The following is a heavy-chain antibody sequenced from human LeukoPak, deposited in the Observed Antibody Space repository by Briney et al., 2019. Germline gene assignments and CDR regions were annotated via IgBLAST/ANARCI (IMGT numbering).Heavy chain of an antibody. V-gene: IGHV3-21*01. J-gene: IGHJ4*02. CDR2: ISSSSSYI. CDR1: GFPHSSYS. Sequence: GESLKISCAASGFPHSSYSMNWVRQAPGKGLEWVSSISSSSSYIYYADSVKGRFTISRDNAKNSLYLQMNSLRAEDTAVYYCARDMGGAGCSSTSCYSDFDYWGQGTLVTVSS. D-gene: IGHD2-2*01. CDR3: ARDMGGAGCSSTSCYSDFDY.